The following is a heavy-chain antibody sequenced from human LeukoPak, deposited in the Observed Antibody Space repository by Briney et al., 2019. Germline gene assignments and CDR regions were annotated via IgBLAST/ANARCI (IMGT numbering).Heavy chain of an antibody. CDR1: GFTFSSYG. CDR3: AKGAPYCSGGSCYSPFDY. CDR2: ISYDGSNK. Sequence: GGSLRLSCAASGFTFSSYGMHWVRQAPGKGLEWVAVISYDGSNKYYADSVKGRFTISRDNSENTLYLQMNSLRAEDTAVYYCAKGAPYCSGGSCYSPFDYWGQGTLVTVSS. D-gene: IGHD2-15*01. J-gene: IGHJ4*02. V-gene: IGHV3-30*18.